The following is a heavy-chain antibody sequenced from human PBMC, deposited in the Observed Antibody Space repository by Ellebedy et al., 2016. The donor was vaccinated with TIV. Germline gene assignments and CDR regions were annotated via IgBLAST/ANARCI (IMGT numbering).Heavy chain of an antibody. D-gene: IGHD3-10*01. CDR1: GFTFGDYA. CDR2: TRRTAYGGTT. Sequence: GESLKISCTASGFTFGDYAMSWVRQAPGKGLEWVGFTRRTAYGGTTEYAASGKGRFAISRDDSKSIAYLHINSLKTEDTAVYFCSRVPYDSVDYYFDYWGQGTLVTVSS. J-gene: IGHJ4*02. CDR3: SRVPYDSVDYYFDY. V-gene: IGHV3-49*04.